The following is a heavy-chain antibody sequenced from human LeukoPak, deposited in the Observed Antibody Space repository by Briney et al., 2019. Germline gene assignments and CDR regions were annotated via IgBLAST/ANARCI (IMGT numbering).Heavy chain of an antibody. Sequence: SETLSLTCTVSGGSISSSSYYWGWIRQPPGKGLEWIGSIYYSGSTYYNPSLKSRVTISVDTSKNQFSLKLSSVTAADTAVYYCARELPLYYFDYWGQGTLVTVSS. CDR3: ARELPLYYFDY. CDR1: GGSISSSSYY. J-gene: IGHJ4*02. D-gene: IGHD2-15*01. CDR2: IYYSGST. V-gene: IGHV4-39*07.